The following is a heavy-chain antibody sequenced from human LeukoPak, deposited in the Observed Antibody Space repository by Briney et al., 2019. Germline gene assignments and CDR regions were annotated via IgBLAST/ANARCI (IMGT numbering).Heavy chain of an antibody. V-gene: IGHV4-61*01. Sequence: KSSETLSLTCTVSGGSISSSNYYWSWIRQPPGKGLEWIGLIHYSGSTTYNPSLKSRVTISIDTSKNQFSLQLSSVTAADTAVYYCARDIREVGATHYFDYWGQGTLVTVTS. CDR2: IHYSGST. J-gene: IGHJ4*02. D-gene: IGHD1-26*01. CDR1: GGSISSSNYY. CDR3: ARDIREVGATHYFDY.